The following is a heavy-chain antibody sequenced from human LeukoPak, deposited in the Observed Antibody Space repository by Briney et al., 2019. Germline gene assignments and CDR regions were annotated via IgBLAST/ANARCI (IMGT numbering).Heavy chain of an antibody. D-gene: IGHD3-22*01. CDR2: ISYDGSNK. Sequence: GGSLRLSCAASGFTFSSYGMHWVRQAPGKGLEWVAVISYDGSNKYYADSVKGRFTISRDNSKNTLYLQMNSLRAEDTAVYYCAKAYYYDSSGYLDWGQGTLVTVSS. V-gene: IGHV3-30*18. CDR3: AKAYYYDSSGYLD. CDR1: GFTFSSYG. J-gene: IGHJ4*02.